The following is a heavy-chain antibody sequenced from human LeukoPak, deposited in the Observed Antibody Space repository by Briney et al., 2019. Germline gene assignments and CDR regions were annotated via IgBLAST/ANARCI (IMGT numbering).Heavy chain of an antibody. CDR1: GGSFSGYY. V-gene: IGHV4-34*01. CDR2: ISHSGST. J-gene: IGHJ4*02. D-gene: IGHD3-22*01. Sequence: TSETLSLTCAVYGGSFSGYYWSWIRQPPGKGLEWIGEISHSGSTNYNPSLKSRVTISVDTSKNQFSLKLSSVTAADTAVYYCARDLGYYDSSGYPYFDYWGQGTLVTVSS. CDR3: ARDLGYYDSSGYPYFDY.